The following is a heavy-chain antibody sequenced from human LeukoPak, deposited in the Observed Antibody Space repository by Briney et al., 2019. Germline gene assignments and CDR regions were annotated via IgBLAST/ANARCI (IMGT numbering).Heavy chain of an antibody. CDR2: INTDGSST. J-gene: IGHJ4*02. CDR3: ASEEGGTSCFDY. CDR1: GFTFSSYW. V-gene: IGHV3-74*01. D-gene: IGHD2-2*01. Sequence: GGSLRLSCAASGFTFSSYWMHWVRQAPGKGLVWVSRINTDGSSTSYADSVKGRFTISRDNAKNTLYLQMNSLRAEDTAVYYCASEEGGTSCFDYWGQGTLVTVSS.